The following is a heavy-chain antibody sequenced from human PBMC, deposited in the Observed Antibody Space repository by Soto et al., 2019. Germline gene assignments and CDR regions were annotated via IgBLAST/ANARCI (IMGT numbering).Heavy chain of an antibody. J-gene: IGHJ3*02. D-gene: IGHD2-21*01. CDR1: GFTFSSYS. V-gene: IGHV3-21*01. Sequence: EVQLVESGGGLVKPGGSLRLSCAASGFTFSSYSMNWVRQAPGKGLEWVSSISSSSSYIYYADSVKGRFTISRENAKNSLYLQMNSLRAEDTAVYYCATGVVVIANDAFDIWGQGTMVTVS. CDR2: ISSSSSYI. CDR3: ATGVVVIANDAFDI.